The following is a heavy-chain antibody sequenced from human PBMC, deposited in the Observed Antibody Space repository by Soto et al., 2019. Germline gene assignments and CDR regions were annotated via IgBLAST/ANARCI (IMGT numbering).Heavy chain of an antibody. CDR3: ARDYDGGVDF. J-gene: IGHJ4*02. CDR1: GFTFGDYA. Sequence: GGSLRLSCTASGFTFGDYAMSWVRQAPGKGLEWVGFIRSKAYGGTTEYAASVKGRFTISRDDSKSIAYLQMNSLRVEDTAIYYCARDYDGGVDFRGQGTLVTVSS. D-gene: IGHD3-3*01. V-gene: IGHV3-49*04. CDR2: IRSKAYGGTT.